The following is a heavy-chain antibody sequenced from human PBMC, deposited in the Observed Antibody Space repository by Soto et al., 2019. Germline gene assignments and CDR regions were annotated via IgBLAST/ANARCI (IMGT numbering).Heavy chain of an antibody. J-gene: IGHJ4*02. D-gene: IGHD3-10*01. CDR3: AREVQVHTPAFVY. CDR2: ISPMFGAA. V-gene: IGHV1-69*01. Sequence: QVQLVQSGAEMKKPGSSVKVSCQSSGGTFNTYAMNWVRQAPGQGPEWMGDISPMFGAANYAPKFQGRVTITAEESTSTSYIQLSSLTSEDTALYFCAREVQVHTPAFVYWGQGTLVTVSS. CDR1: GGTFNTYA.